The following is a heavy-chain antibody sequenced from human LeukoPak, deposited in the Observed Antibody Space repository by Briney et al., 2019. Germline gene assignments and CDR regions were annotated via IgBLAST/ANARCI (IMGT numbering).Heavy chain of an antibody. Sequence: GGSLRLSCVGPGLTFDDYAMHWVRQAPGKGLEWVSGINWNSGSTGYADSVKGRFTISRDNAKNSLYLQMNSLKTEDMALYYCTKPSNSYYYDTSGYYFDSWGQGTLVTVSS. V-gene: IGHV3-9*03. CDR2: INWNSGST. CDR1: GLTFDDYA. CDR3: TKPSNSYYYDTSGYYFDS. D-gene: IGHD3-22*01. J-gene: IGHJ4*02.